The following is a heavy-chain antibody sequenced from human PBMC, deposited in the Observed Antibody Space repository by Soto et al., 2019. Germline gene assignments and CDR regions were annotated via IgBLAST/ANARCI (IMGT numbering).Heavy chain of an antibody. D-gene: IGHD2-2*01. CDR1: GYTFTSYY. V-gene: IGHV1-46*01. Sequence: ASVKVSCKASGYTFTSYYMHWVRQAPGQGLEWMGIINPSGGSTSYAQKFQGRVTMTRDTSTSTVYMELSSLRSEDTAVYYCARDRGYCSSTSCDGGWFIYGMDVWGQGTTVTVYS. J-gene: IGHJ6*02. CDR2: INPSGGST. CDR3: ARDRGYCSSTSCDGGWFIYGMDV.